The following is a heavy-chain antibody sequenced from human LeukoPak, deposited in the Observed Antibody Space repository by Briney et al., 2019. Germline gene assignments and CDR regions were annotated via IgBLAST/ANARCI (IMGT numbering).Heavy chain of an antibody. D-gene: IGHD6-19*01. CDR2: IYSGGST. Sequence: GGSLRLSCAASGFTVSSNYMSWVRQAPGKGLEWVSVIYSGGSTYYADSVKGRFTISRDNSKNTLYLQMNSLRAEDTAVYYCAREAIRASGWYGDFDYWGQGTLVTVSS. CDR1: GFTVSSNY. CDR3: AREAIRASGWYGDFDY. J-gene: IGHJ4*02. V-gene: IGHV3-66*01.